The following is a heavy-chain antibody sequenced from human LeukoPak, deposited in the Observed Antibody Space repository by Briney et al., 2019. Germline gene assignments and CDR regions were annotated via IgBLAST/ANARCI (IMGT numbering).Heavy chain of an antibody. CDR3: AKDPRGQWLIKYYYDSSGYEVDY. CDR2: ISGSGGST. V-gene: IGHV3-23*01. CDR1: GFTFSSYA. Sequence: PGGSLRLSCAASGFTFSSYAMSWVRQAPGKGLEWVSAISGSGGSTYYADSVKGRFTISRDNSKNTLYLQMNSLRAEDTAVYYCAKDPRGQWLIKYYYDSSGYEVDYWGQGTLVTVSS. J-gene: IGHJ4*02. D-gene: IGHD3-22*01.